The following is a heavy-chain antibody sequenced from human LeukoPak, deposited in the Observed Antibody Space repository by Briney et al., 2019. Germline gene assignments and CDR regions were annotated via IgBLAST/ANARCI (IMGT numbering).Heavy chain of an antibody. CDR2: IYYSGST. V-gene: IGHV4-59*01. J-gene: IGHJ3*02. CDR3: ARVSANAFDI. CDR1: GGSISSYY. Sequence: SETLSLTCTVSGGSISSYYCSWIRQPPGERLEWIGYIYYSGSTNYNPSLRSRVTISVDTSKNQCSLQLSSVTAADTAVYYCARVSANAFDIWGQGTMVTVSS.